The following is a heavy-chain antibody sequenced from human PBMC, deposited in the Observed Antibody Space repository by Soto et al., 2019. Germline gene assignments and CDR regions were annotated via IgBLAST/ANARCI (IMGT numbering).Heavy chain of an antibody. D-gene: IGHD3-9*01. CDR1: GYTFTSYY. CDR2: INPSGGST. V-gene: IGHV1-46*01. J-gene: IGHJ4*02. CDR3: VVGLELRYFDWLFYVY. Sequence: GASVKVSCKASGYTFTSYYMHWVRQAPGQGLEWMGIINPSGGSTSYAQKFQGRVTMTRDTSTSTAYMELSSLRSEDTAVYYCVVGLELRYFDWLFYVYWGQGTLVTAPQ.